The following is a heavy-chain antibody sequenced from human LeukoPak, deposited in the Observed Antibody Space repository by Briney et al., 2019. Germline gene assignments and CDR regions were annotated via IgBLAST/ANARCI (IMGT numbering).Heavy chain of an antibody. CDR1: GFTFSSYS. D-gene: IGHD5-12*01. V-gene: IGHV3-48*01. J-gene: IGHJ4*02. CDR3: AKEAWLTGWNYYFDY. CDR2: VSSSSSFV. Sequence: PGGSLRPSCAASGFTFSSYSMNWVRQAPGKGLEWVSYVSSSSSFVYYADSVKGRFTISRDNAKNSLYLQMNSLRAEDTAVYYCAKEAWLTGWNYYFDYWGQGTLVTVSS.